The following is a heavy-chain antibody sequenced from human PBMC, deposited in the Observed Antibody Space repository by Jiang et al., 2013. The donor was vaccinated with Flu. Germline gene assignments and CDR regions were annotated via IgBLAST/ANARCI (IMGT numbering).Heavy chain of an antibody. Sequence: SGAEVKKPGASVKVSCRASGYTFSSYGLSWVRQVPGQGLEWMGWIAPYSSNTDYTQKFQDRVTITRDTSTRVGYMELRSLRSDDTAVYYCARAPSLITGTAGVFDYWGQGTLVTVSS. CDR1: GYTFSSYG. V-gene: IGHV1-18*01. CDR2: IAPYSSNT. D-gene: IGHD1-7*01. J-gene: IGHJ4*02. CDR3: ARAPSLITGTAGVFDY.